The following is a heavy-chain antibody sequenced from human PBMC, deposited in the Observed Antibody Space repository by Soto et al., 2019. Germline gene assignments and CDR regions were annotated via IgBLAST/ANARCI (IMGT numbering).Heavy chain of an antibody. V-gene: IGHV3-53*04. J-gene: IGHJ6*03. CDR3: ARDYYGSGSYYEPPRCYYMDV. D-gene: IGHD3-10*01. Sequence: GSLRLSCAASGFTVSSNYMSWVRPAPGKGLEWVSVIYSGGSTYYADSVKGRFTISRHNSKNTLYLQMNSLRAEDTAVYYCARDYYGSGSYYEPPRCYYMDVWGKGTTVTVSS. CDR2: IYSGGST. CDR1: GFTVSSNY.